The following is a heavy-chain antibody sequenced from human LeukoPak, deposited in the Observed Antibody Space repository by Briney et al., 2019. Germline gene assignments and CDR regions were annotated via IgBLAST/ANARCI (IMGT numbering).Heavy chain of an antibody. CDR2: IYYSGST. Sequence: SETLSLTCTVSGDSINDYYWSWIRQPPGNRLEWIGWIYYSGSTNYNPSLKSRVTMSVDTSKSQFSLKLTSVTAADTALYYCARGANRLDSWGRGTLVTVSS. CDR3: ARGANRLDS. J-gene: IGHJ4*02. CDR1: GDSINDYY. D-gene: IGHD1-14*01. V-gene: IGHV4-59*12.